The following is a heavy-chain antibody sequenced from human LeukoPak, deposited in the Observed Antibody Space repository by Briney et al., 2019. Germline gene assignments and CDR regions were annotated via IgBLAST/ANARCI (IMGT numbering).Heavy chain of an antibody. CDR1: GYTFTDHY. V-gene: IGHV1-2*02. D-gene: IGHD3-3*01. CDR2: INPNSGST. Sequence: ASVKVSCKASGYTFTDHYIHWVRQAPGQGLEWMGWINPNSGSTNFAQKFQGRVTMTRDTSISTAYMEVRSLRSDDTAVYYCAKDGILGVVVTNNWLDPWGQGTLVTVSS. CDR3: AKDGILGVVVTNNWLDP. J-gene: IGHJ5*02.